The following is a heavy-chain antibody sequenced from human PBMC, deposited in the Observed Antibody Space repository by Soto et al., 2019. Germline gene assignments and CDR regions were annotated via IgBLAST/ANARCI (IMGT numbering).Heavy chain of an antibody. V-gene: IGHV1-18*01. CDR3: ARFSGGSYNTYYFYYGMDV. D-gene: IGHD2-15*01. CDR1: GYTFTSYG. CDR2: ISAYNGNT. J-gene: IGHJ6*02. Sequence: ASVKVSCKASGYTFTSYGISWVRQAPGQGRDWMGWISAYNGNTKYAQDLQGRVTMTTDTSTSTAYMELRSLRSDDTAVYYCARFSGGSYNTYYFYYGMDVWGQGXTVTSP.